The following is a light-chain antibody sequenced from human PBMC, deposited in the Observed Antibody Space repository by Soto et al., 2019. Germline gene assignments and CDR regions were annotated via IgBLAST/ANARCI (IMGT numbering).Light chain of an antibody. CDR2: GAS. V-gene: IGKV3-20*01. J-gene: IGKJ1*01. Sequence: EIVLTQSPGTLSLSPGQRATLSCRASQRLSASDIAWYQQKPGQAPRLLIYGASSRATGIPDRFSGSGSGTDFTLTISRLEPEDYAVYYCQQYGHSLWTFGQGTKVDIK. CDR3: QQYGHSLWT. CDR1: QRLSASD.